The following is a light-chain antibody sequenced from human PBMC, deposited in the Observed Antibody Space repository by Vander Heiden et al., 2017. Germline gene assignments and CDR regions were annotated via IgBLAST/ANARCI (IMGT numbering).Light chain of an antibody. V-gene: IGKV1-27*01. Sequence: DIQMTQSPSSLSASVGDRVTITCRASQGINNYLAWYQQTPGKGPKLLISAASVLQVGVPSRFSGSGSGTDFTLTISSLQPEDVATYYCQKDYSSPLTFGHGTKVEIK. CDR1: QGINNY. CDR3: QKDYSSPLT. J-gene: IGKJ3*01. CDR2: AAS.